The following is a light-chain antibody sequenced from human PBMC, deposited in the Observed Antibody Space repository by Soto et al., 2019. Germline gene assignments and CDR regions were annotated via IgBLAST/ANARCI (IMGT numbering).Light chain of an antibody. CDR2: AAS. J-gene: IGKJ1*01. CDR3: QQYYSYSRT. V-gene: IGKV1-8*01. CDR1: QGIRSY. Sequence: AIRMTQSPSSLSASTGDRVTITCRSRQGIRSYLAWYQQKPGKAPKLLIYAASTLQSGVPSRFSGSGSGTDFTVTISCLQTEDFATYSCQQYYSYSRTFGQGTNVQIK.